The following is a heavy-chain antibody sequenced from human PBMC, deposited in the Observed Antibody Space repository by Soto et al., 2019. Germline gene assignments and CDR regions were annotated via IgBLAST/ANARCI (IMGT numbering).Heavy chain of an antibody. CDR3: ARAGSGWEGYYYYGMDV. CDR2: IIPILGIA. Sequence: SVKVSCKASGGTFSSYTISWVRQAPGQGLEWMGRIIPILGIANYAQKFQGRVTITADKSTSTAYMELSSLRSEDTAVYYCARAGSGWEGYYYYGMDVWGQGTTVTVSS. D-gene: IGHD6-19*01. V-gene: IGHV1-69*02. CDR1: GGTFSSYT. J-gene: IGHJ6*02.